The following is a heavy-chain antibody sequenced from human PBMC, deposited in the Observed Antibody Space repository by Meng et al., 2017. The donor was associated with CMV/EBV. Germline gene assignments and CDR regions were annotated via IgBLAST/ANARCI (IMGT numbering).Heavy chain of an antibody. CDR2: ISYDGSNK. D-gene: IGHD6-13*01. CDR3: ARDLIYSNSWDYYYYGMDV. CDR1: GFSFSSYA. J-gene: IGHJ6*01. Sequence: GGSLRLSCAASGFSFSSYAMHWVRQAPGKGLEWVAVISYDGSNKYYADSVKGRFTISRDNSKNTLYLQMNRLRAEDTAVYYFARDLIYSNSWDYYYYGMDVWGQGTTVTVSS. V-gene: IGHV3-30-3*01.